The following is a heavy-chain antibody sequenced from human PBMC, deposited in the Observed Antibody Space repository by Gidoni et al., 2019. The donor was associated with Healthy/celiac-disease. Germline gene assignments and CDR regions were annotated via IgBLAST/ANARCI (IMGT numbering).Heavy chain of an antibody. CDR2: ISWNSGSI. V-gene: IGHV3-9*01. CDR3: AKGGTPDY. D-gene: IGHD1-26*01. J-gene: IGHJ4*02. CDR1: GFTFDDYA. Sequence: EVQLVESGGGLVQPGRSLRLSCAASGFTFDDYAMHWVRQAPGKGLEWVSGISWNSGSIGYADSVKGRFTISRDNAKNSLYLQMNSLRAKDTALYYCAKGGTPDYWGQGTLVTVSS.